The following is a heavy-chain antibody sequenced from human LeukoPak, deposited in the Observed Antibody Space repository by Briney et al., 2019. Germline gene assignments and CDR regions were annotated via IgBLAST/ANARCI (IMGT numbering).Heavy chain of an antibody. CDR1: EFTFSSYW. V-gene: IGHV3-7*01. D-gene: IGHD3-22*01. Sequence: GGSLRLSCAASEFTFSSYWMSWVRQAPGKGLEWVANIKQDGSEKYYVDSVKGRFTISRDNAKNSLYLQMNSLRAEDTAVYYCARDRGVGYYDSSALDYWGQGTLVTVSS. J-gene: IGHJ4*02. CDR3: ARDRGVGYYDSSALDY. CDR2: IKQDGSEK.